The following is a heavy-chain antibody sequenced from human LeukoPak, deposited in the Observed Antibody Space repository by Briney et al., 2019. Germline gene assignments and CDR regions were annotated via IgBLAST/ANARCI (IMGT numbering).Heavy chain of an antibody. Sequence: KPGGSLRLSCAASGFTFSDYYMSWIRQAPGRGLEWVSYITNSGSTIYYTDSVKGRFTISRDNAKNSLYLQMNSLRAEDTAVFYCTRGPWGYYDSSGAFDPWGQGTLVTVSS. J-gene: IGHJ5*02. V-gene: IGHV3-11*01. CDR1: GFTFSDYY. CDR3: TRGPWGYYDSSGAFDP. D-gene: IGHD3-22*01. CDR2: ITNSGSTI.